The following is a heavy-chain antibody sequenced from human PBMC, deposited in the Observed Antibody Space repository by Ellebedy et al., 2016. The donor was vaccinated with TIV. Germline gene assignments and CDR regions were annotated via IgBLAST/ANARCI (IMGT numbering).Heavy chain of an antibody. CDR2: ISPYNGNT. CDR3: VRDRQHILTGYWFDP. V-gene: IGHV1-18*01. Sequence: ASVKVSCKASGYTFTSYGVSWVRQAPGQGLEWMGWISPYNGNTKYAQKLQGRVTMTTDTSTSIAHMELRSLRSDDTAVYYCVRDRQHILTGYWFDPWGQGTLVTVSS. J-gene: IGHJ5*02. CDR1: GYTFTSYG. D-gene: IGHD3-9*01.